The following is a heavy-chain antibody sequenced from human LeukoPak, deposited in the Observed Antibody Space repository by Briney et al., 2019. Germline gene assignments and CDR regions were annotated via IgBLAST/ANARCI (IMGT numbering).Heavy chain of an antibody. V-gene: IGHV3-23*01. CDR2: ISGSGGST. CDR3: AKRMGSGWYGALDY. D-gene: IGHD6-19*01. J-gene: IGHJ4*02. Sequence: PGGSLRLSCAASGFTFSSYAMSWVRQAPGKGLEWVSAISGSGGSTYYADSVKGRFTISRDKSKNTLYLQMNSLRAEDTAVYYCAKRMGSGWYGALDYWGQGTLVTVSS. CDR1: GFTFSSYA.